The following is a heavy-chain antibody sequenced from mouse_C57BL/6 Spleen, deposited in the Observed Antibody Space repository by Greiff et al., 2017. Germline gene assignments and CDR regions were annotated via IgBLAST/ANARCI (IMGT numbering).Heavy chain of an antibody. CDR2: ISYDGSN. CDR1: GYSITSGYY. J-gene: IGHJ2*01. V-gene: IGHV3-6*01. D-gene: IGHD3-2*02. CDR3: AREGGSSGYRYYFDY. Sequence: ESGPGLVKPSQSLSLTCSVTGYSITSGYYWNWIRQFPGNKLEWMGYISYDGSNNYNPSLKNRISITRDTSKNQFFLKLNSVTTEDTATYYCAREGGSSGYRYYFDYWGQGTTLTVSS.